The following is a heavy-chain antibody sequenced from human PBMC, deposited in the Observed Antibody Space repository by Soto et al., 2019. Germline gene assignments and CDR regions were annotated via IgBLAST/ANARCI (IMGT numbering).Heavy chain of an antibody. V-gene: IGHV3-23*01. CDR1: GFTLSSYA. CDR2: ISGSGGST. CDR3: AKDRVTVVGYDAFDI. J-gene: IGHJ3*02. Sequence: GGSLRLSCAASGFTLSSYAMSWVRQAPGKGLEWVSGISGSGGSTYYADSVKGRFTISRDNSKNTLYLQMNSLRAEDTAVYYCAKDRVTVVGYDAFDICGQGTMVTVSS. D-gene: IGHD6-19*01.